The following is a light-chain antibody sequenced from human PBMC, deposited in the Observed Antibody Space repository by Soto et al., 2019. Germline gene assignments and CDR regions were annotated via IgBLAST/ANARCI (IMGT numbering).Light chain of an antibody. CDR1: QSVSSN. CDR2: GAS. Sequence: EIVMTQSPATLSVTPGERATLSCRASQSVSSNLAWYQQKPGQAPRLLIYGASTGATGIPARFSGSGSGTEFTLTISSLQSEDFAVYYCQQYNNWPPWTFGQGTNVDIK. CDR3: QQYNNWPPWT. V-gene: IGKV3-15*01. J-gene: IGKJ1*01.